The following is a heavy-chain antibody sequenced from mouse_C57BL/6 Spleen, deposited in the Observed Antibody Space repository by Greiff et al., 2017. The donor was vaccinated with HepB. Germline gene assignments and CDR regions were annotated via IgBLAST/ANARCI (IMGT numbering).Heavy chain of an antibody. D-gene: IGHD1-1*01. V-gene: IGHV3-6*01. CDR3: ARDQDYYGFAD. CDR2: ISYDGSN. J-gene: IGHJ3*01. CDR1: GYSITSGYY. Sequence: EVQVVESGPGLVKPSQSLSLTCSVTGYSITSGYYWNWIRQFPGNKLEWMGYISYDGSNNYNPSLKNRISITRDTSKNQFFLKLNSVTTEDTATYYCARDQDYYGFADWGQGTLVTVSA.